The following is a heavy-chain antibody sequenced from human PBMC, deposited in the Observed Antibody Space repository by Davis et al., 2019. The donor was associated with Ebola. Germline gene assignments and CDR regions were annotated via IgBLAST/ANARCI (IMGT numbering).Heavy chain of an antibody. V-gene: IGHV1-2*04. D-gene: IGHD5-12*01. CDR3: ARPRYSGSKDGMDV. CDR1: GYTFTGYY. J-gene: IGHJ6*02. CDR2: INPNSGGT. Sequence: ASVKVSCKASGYTFTGYYMHWVRQAPGQGLEWMGWINPNSGGTNYAQKFQGWVTMTRDTSISTAYMELSRLRSDDTAVYYCARPRYSGSKDGMDVWGQGTTVTVSS.